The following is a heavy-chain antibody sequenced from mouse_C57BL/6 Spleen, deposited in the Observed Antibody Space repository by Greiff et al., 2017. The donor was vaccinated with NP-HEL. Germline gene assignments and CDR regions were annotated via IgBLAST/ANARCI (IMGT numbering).Heavy chain of an antibody. J-gene: IGHJ3*01. CDR2: ISDGGSYT. D-gene: IGHD1-1*01. Sequence: EVHLVESGGGLVKPGGSLKLSCAASGFTFSSYAMSWVRQTPEKRLEWVATISDGGSYTYYPDNVKGRFTISRDNAKNNLYLQMSHLKSEDTAMYYCARDYGSSFFAYWGQGTLVTVSA. CDR3: ARDYGSSFFAY. CDR1: GFTFSSYA. V-gene: IGHV5-4*01.